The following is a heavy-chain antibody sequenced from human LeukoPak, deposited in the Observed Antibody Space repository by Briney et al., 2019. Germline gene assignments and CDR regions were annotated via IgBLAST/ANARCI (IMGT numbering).Heavy chain of an antibody. Sequence: GASVKVSCKASGNTFTGYYMHWVRQAPGQGLEWMGWINPNSGDTNYAQKFQGRVTMTRDTSSSTAYMELSRLGFDDTAVYYCARYPPNYYANSGYTITDAFDFWGQGTMVTVSS. D-gene: IGHD3-22*01. CDR3: ARYPPNYYANSGYTITDAFDF. J-gene: IGHJ3*01. CDR2: INPNSGDT. CDR1: GNTFTGYY. V-gene: IGHV1-2*02.